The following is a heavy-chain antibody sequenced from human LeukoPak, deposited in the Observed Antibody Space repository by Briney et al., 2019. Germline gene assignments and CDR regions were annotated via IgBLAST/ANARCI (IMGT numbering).Heavy chain of an antibody. Sequence: GASVKVSCKASGYTFTIYAINWVRQAPGQGLEWMGRIIPLSGITNYAQNLQGRVTITADKSTNTVYMELSNLRSDDTAVYYCARDGSHCESNTCYSYATYWGQGTLVTVSS. J-gene: IGHJ4*02. D-gene: IGHD2-21*02. CDR1: GYTFTIYA. CDR2: IIPLSGIT. V-gene: IGHV1-69*04. CDR3: ARDGSHCESNTCYSYATY.